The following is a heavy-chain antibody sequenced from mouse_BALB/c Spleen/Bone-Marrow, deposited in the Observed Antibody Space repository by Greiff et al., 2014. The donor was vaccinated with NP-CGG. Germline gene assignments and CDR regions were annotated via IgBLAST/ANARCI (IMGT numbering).Heavy chain of an antibody. D-gene: IGHD1-1*01. Sequence: VQLQQSGAELVKPGASVKLSCTASGFNIKDTYMHRVKQRPEQGLEWIGRIDPANGNTKYDPKFQGKATITTDTSSNTAYLQHISLTSDDTAVDYCSNYYYGYYFDYWGQGTTLTVSS. CDR1: GFNIKDTY. CDR3: SNYYYGYYFDY. J-gene: IGHJ2*01. CDR2: IDPANGNT. V-gene: IGHV14-3*02.